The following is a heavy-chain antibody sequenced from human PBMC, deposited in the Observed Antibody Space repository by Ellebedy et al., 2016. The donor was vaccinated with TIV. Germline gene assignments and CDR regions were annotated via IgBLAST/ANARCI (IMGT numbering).Heavy chain of an antibody. CDR1: GFTFSSYW. D-gene: IGHD3-16*01. CDR3: VRYVAAFDI. J-gene: IGHJ3*02. V-gene: IGHV3-7*03. CDR2: INKDGSEK. Sequence: PGGSLRLSCAGSGFTFSSYWMSWVRQAPGMGLEWVANINKDGSEKYYVDSVKGRFTISRDNAKKSLYLQMNSLRAEDTAVYYCVRYVAAFDIWGQGTMVTVSS.